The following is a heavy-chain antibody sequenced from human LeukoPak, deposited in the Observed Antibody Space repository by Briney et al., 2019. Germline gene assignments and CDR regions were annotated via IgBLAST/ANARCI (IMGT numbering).Heavy chain of an antibody. CDR1: GFTFSDYY. CDR2: INHSGST. Sequence: GSLRLSCAASGFTFSDYYMGWIRQPPGKGLEWIGEINHSGSTNYNPSLKSRVTISVDTSKNQFSLKLSSVTAADTAVYYCARRRGYSGYDSQGLDYWGQGTLVTVSS. V-gene: IGHV4-34*01. D-gene: IGHD5-12*01. J-gene: IGHJ4*02. CDR3: ARRRGYSGYDSQGLDY.